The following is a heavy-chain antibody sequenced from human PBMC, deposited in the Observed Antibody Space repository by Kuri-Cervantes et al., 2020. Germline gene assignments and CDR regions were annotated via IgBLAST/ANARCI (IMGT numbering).Heavy chain of an antibody. J-gene: IGHJ6*02. D-gene: IGHD5-12*01. V-gene: IGHV1-8*01. CDR2: MNPNSGNT. Sequence: ASVTVSCKASGYTFTSYDINWVRQATGQGLEWMGWMNPNSGNTGYAQKFQGRVTMTRNTSISTAYMELSSLRSEDTAVYYCARGPRKYGGYVVTYYYYGMDVWGQGTTVTVSS. CDR1: GYTFTSYD. CDR3: ARGPRKYGGYVVTYYYYGMDV.